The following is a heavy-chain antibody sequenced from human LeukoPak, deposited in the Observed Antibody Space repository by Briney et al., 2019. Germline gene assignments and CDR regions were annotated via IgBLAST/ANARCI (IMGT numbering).Heavy chain of an antibody. Sequence: SETLSLTRFVSGGSINSGASINSGSNYWAWIRQPPGKGLEWIGSFYYTGNTYYNPSLKSRVTVSVDTSKNQFSLKVDSVTAADTAVYYCATAATGWTTSIKFDFWGRGILVTVSS. V-gene: IGHV4-39*01. CDR1: GGSINSGASINSGSNY. J-gene: IGHJ4*02. D-gene: IGHD6-19*01. CDR2: FYYTGNT. CDR3: ATAATGWTTSIKFDF.